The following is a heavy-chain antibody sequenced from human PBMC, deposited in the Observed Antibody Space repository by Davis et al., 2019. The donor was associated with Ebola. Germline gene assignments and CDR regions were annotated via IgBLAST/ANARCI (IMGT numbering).Heavy chain of an antibody. V-gene: IGHV1-18*01. CDR3: ARWGMTTIFNDY. D-gene: IGHD5-24*01. CDR1: GYTFNRYG. CDR2: ISAYNGNA. J-gene: IGHJ4*02. Sequence: ASVKVSCKTSGYTFNRYGVTWVRQAPGQGLEWMGWISAYNGNANYAQKLQGRVTMTTDTSTSTAYMELRSLRSDDTAVYYCARWGMTTIFNDYWGQGTLVTVSS.